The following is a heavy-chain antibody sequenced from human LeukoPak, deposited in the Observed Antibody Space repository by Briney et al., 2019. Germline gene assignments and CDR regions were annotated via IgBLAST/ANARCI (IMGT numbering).Heavy chain of an antibody. V-gene: IGHV3-21*01. D-gene: IGHD2-21*01. J-gene: IGHJ4*02. CDR3: ARSAYCGGDCYSGYFDY. CDR2: ISSSSSYI. Sequence: GGSLRLSCAASGFTFSSYSMNWVRQAPGKGLEWVSSISSSSSYIYYADSVKGRFTTSRDNAKNSLYLQMNSLRAEDTAVYYCARSAYCGGDCYSGYFDYWGQGTLVTVSS. CDR1: GFTFSSYS.